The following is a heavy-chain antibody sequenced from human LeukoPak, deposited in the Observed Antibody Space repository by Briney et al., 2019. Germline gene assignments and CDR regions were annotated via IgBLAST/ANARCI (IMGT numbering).Heavy chain of an antibody. CDR3: ARGSSTSCHDY. Sequence: GGSLRLSCAASGFTFSAYSMNWVRQAPGKGLQWVSSIISGSTYIYYADSVKGRFTISRDNAKKSLYLQMNSLRAEDTAVYYCARGSSTSCHDYWGQGTLVIVSS. V-gene: IGHV3-21*01. CDR2: IISGSTYI. D-gene: IGHD2-2*01. CDR1: GFTFSAYS. J-gene: IGHJ4*02.